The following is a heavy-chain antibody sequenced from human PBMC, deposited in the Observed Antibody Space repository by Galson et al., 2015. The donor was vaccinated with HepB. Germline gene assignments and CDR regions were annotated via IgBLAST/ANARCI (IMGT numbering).Heavy chain of an antibody. J-gene: IGHJ4*02. CDR3: ARYNWNGDHFDY. CDR1: GFTFSHSW. Sequence: SLRLSCAASGFTFSHSWMHWVRQAPEKGLVWVSRINRDGRSTSYADSVKGRFTLSRDNAKNTLYLQMNSLRAEDTAVYYCARYNWNGDHFDYWGQGTLVTGTS. V-gene: IGHV3-74*01. D-gene: IGHD1-20*01. CDR2: INRDGRST.